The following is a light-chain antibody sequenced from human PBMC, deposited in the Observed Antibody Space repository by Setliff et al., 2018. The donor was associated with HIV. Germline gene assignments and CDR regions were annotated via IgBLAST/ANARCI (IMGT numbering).Light chain of an antibody. CDR1: KLGEQY. V-gene: IGLV3-1*01. Sequence: SYALTQPPSVSVSPGQTASVTCSGDKLGEQYVCWYQQKPGQSPVLVIYEDSKRPSGIPERFSGSNSGNTATLTISETQARDEADYYCQAWDSTTAYVFGTGTKVTVL. CDR2: EDS. CDR3: QAWDSTTAYV. J-gene: IGLJ1*01.